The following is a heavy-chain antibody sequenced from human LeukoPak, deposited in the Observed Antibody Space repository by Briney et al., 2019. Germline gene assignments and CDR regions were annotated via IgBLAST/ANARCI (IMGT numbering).Heavy chain of an antibody. D-gene: IGHD3-10*01. CDR2: INTNTGNP. V-gene: IGHV7-4-1*02. CDR1: GYTFTSYA. Sequence: ASVTVSCTASGYTFTSYAMNWVRQAPGQGLEWMGWINTNTGNPTYAQGFTGRFVFSLDTSVSTAYLQISGLKAEDTAVYYCAIQKTYYYGSGSYPAFDYWGQGTLVTVSS. J-gene: IGHJ4*02. CDR3: AIQKTYYYGSGSYPAFDY.